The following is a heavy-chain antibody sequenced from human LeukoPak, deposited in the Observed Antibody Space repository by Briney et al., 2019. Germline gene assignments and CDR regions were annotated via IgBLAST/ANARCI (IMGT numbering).Heavy chain of an antibody. Sequence: GRSLRLSCAASGFTFDDYPMHWVRQAPGKGPEGVSGISWNSGDLGYADSVKGRFTISRDNAKNSLYLQMNSLRAEDTALYYCAKDRDIGYGLDVWGQGTTVTVSS. D-gene: IGHD5-12*01. J-gene: IGHJ6*02. CDR3: AKDRDIGYGLDV. V-gene: IGHV3-9*01. CDR2: ISWNSGDL. CDR1: GFTFDDYP.